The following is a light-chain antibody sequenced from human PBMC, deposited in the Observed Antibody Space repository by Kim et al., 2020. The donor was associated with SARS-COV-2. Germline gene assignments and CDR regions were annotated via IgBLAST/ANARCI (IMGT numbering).Light chain of an antibody. CDR2: GKN. CDR3: NSRDSSGNHVV. CDR1: SIRSYY. Sequence: ALEQTVGSKAQGDSIRSYYARWYQQKPGQAPVLVIYGKNNRPSGIPDRFSGSSSGNTASLTITGAQAEDEADDYCNSRDSSGNHVVFGGGTQLTVL. J-gene: IGLJ2*01. V-gene: IGLV3-19*01.